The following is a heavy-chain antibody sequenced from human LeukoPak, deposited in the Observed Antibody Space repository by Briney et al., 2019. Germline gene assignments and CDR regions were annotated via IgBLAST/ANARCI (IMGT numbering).Heavy chain of an antibody. V-gene: IGHV4-61*08. Sequence: TSETLSLTCAVSGGSISSGGYCWSWIRQPPGEGLEWIGHIYNSGSTNYNPSLRGRVTISLDTSKNQVSLKLSSVTAADTAMYYCARKDGDGWGQGALVTVSS. CDR2: IYNSGST. J-gene: IGHJ4*02. D-gene: IGHD5-24*01. CDR3: ARKDGDG. CDR1: GGSISSGGYC.